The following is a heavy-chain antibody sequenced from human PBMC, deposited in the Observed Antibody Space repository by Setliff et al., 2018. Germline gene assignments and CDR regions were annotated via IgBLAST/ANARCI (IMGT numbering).Heavy chain of an antibody. Sequence: ASVKVSCKASGYTFTDYSIHWVRQAPGQGLDWVGWINPNTGVTKHAEKFQGRITMTRDTSITTVYMELTGLTSDDTAVYYCGRHPSPHYMDVWGKGTTVTVSS. CDR2: INPNTGVT. CDR3: GRHPSPHYMDV. J-gene: IGHJ6*03. CDR1: GYTFTDYS. V-gene: IGHV1-2*02.